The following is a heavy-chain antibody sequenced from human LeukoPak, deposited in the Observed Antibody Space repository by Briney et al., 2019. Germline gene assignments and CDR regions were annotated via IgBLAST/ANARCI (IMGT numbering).Heavy chain of an antibody. J-gene: IGHJ4*02. Sequence: PGGFLRLSCAASGFTFSSYAMYWVRQAPGKGLEWVSTIRGSGGTTYYADSVKGRFTISRDNSKNTLYLQMNSLRAEDTAVYYCARDARDGYGGNPFDYWGQGTLVTVSS. CDR3: ARDARDGYGGNPFDY. CDR1: GFTFSSYA. V-gene: IGHV3-23*01. CDR2: IRGSGGTT. D-gene: IGHD4-23*01.